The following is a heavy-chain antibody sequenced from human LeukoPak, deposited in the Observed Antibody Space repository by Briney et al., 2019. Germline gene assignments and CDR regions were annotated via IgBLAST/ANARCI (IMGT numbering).Heavy chain of an antibody. CDR2: MNPNSGNT. J-gene: IGHJ4*02. CDR1: GYTFTSCD. CDR3: ARGGDILGNFDY. Sequence: ASVKVSCKASGYTFTSCDINWVRQATGQGLEWMGWMNPNSGNTGYAQKFQGRVTMTRNTSISTAYMELSSLRSEDTAVYYCARGGDILGNFDYWGRGTLVTVSS. V-gene: IGHV1-8*01. D-gene: IGHD2-15*01.